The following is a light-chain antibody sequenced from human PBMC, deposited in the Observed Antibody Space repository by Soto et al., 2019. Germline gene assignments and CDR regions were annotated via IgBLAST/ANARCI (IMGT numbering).Light chain of an antibody. Sequence: QSVLTQPASVSGSPGQSITISCTGTSSDIGGYNYVSWYQQRPGKAPKVMIYEVSNRPSGVSNRFSGSKSGNTASLTISGLQAEDEADYYCSSYTSSISVVFGGGTKLTVL. V-gene: IGLV2-14*01. CDR1: SSDIGGYNY. CDR3: SSYTSSISVV. J-gene: IGLJ2*01. CDR2: EVS.